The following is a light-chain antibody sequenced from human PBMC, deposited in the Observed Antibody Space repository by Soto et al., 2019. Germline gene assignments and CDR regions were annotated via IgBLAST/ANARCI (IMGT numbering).Light chain of an antibody. J-gene: IGKJ4*01. V-gene: IGKV1D-16*01. Sequence: DVQMTQSPSSLSASVGDRVTITCRASQDINSWLAWYQQKPEKAPKSLIHAASSLQTGVPSRFSGSGSGTDFTLTISSLQPEDSANYCCQQYNIYPLTFGGGTKVEIK. CDR1: QDINSW. CDR2: AAS. CDR3: QQYNIYPLT.